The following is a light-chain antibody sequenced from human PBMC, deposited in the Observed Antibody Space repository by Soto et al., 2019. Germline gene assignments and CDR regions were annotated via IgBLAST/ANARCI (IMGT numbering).Light chain of an antibody. Sequence: DIQMTQSPSALSACVGDRVTSTCRASQSISGWLAWYQQKPGKAPKLLIYDVSSLESGVPSRFSGSGSGTDFTFTISSLQPEDIATYYCQQYDNLVTFGGGTKVDI. V-gene: IGKV1-5*01. CDR3: QQYDNLVT. CDR1: QSISGW. CDR2: DVS. J-gene: IGKJ4*01.